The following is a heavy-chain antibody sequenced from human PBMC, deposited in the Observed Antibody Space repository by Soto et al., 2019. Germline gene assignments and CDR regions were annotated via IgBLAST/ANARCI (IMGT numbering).Heavy chain of an antibody. CDR1: GYTFASYY. D-gene: IGHD2-21*02. CDR3: ARDNVDIVVVTATYAFDI. CDR2: INPSGGST. V-gene: IGHV1-46*01. Sequence: GASVKVSFKASGYTFASYYMHWVRQAPGQGLEWMGIINPSGGSTSYAQKFQGRVTMTRDTSTSTVYMELSSLRSEDTAVYYCARDNVDIVVVTATYAFDIWGQGTMVTVSS. J-gene: IGHJ3*02.